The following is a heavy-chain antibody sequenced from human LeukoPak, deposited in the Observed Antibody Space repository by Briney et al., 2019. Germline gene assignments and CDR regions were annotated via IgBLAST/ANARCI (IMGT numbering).Heavy chain of an antibody. CDR3: ARADRLDGGPYLIGP. CDR1: GYTFTDSS. CDR2: INPYSGGT. J-gene: IGHJ5*02. V-gene: IGHV1-2*02. Sequence: ASVTVSYKASGYTFTDSSMLWVRQAAGQGVEGVGWINPYSGGTNYAQKFLGRVTMTRDTCISTAYMEVNWLTSDDTAIYYCARADRLDGGPYLIGPWGQGTLVTVSS. D-gene: IGHD2-21*01.